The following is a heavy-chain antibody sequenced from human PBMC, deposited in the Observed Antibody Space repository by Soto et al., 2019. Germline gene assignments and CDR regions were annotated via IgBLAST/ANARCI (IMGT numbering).Heavy chain of an antibody. J-gene: IGHJ6*03. D-gene: IGHD3-3*01. Sequence: GESLKISCKGSGYSFTSYWIGWVRQMPGKGLEWMGIIYPGDSDTRYSPSFQGQVTISADKSISTAYLQWSSLKASDTAMYYCARADFWSGYSYYMDVWGKGTTVTVSS. CDR1: GYSFTSYW. V-gene: IGHV5-51*01. CDR3: ARADFWSGYSYYMDV. CDR2: IYPGDSDT.